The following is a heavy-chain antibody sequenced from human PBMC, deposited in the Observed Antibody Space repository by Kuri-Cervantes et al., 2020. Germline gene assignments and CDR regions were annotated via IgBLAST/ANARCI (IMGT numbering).Heavy chain of an antibody. Sequence: LSLTCTVSGGSVSSGSYYWSWIRQPPGKGLEWISYIISSGTTVNYADSVKGRFTISRDNAKNSVYLQMDSLRAEDTAVYYCARVFSYSRPFDPWGQGTLVTVSS. CDR2: IISSGTTV. CDR3: ARVFSYSRPFDP. D-gene: IGHD2-21*01. V-gene: IGHV3-11*04. CDR1: GGSVSSGSYY. J-gene: IGHJ5*02.